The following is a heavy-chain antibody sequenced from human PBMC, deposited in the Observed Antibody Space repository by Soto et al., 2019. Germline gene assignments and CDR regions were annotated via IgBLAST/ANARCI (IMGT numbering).Heavy chain of an antibody. CDR3: ARLRRGYSGYDAPDY. CDR1: GGSISSSY. J-gene: IGHJ4*02. Sequence: SETLSLTCTVXGGSISSSYWSWIRQPPGKGLEWIGYIYYSGITNYNPSLKSRVTISVDTSKNQFSLKLSSVTAADTAVYYCARLRRGYSGYDAPDYWGQGTLVTVSS. V-gene: IGHV4-59*08. CDR2: IYYSGIT. D-gene: IGHD5-12*01.